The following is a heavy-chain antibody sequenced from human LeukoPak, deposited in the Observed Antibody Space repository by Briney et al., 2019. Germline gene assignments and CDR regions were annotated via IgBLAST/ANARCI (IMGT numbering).Heavy chain of an antibody. Sequence: GGSLRLACAASGSTFSSYGMHWVRQAPGKGLEWVAVIWYDGSNKYYADSVKGRFTISRDNSENTLYLQMNSLRAEDTAVYYCARDLVDWLVPDASPSFDYWGQGTLVTVSS. CDR3: ARDLVDWLVPDASPSFDY. CDR2: IWYDGSNK. J-gene: IGHJ4*02. V-gene: IGHV3-33*01. CDR1: GSTFSSYG. D-gene: IGHD2-2*01.